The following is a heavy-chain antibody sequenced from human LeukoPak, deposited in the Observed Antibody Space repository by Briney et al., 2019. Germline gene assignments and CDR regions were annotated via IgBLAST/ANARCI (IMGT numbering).Heavy chain of an antibody. CDR2: ISPFNGHT. CDR1: GYTFSSYG. J-gene: IGHJ4*02. CDR3: ARGKRYEDY. D-gene: IGHD3-3*01. Sequence: GASVKVSCKASGYTFSSYGIGWVRQAPGQGLEWMGWISPFNGHTSYADNVQGRVTMTTDTSTSIVYMELRGLRSEDTAVYYCARGKRYEDYWGQGTQVTVSS. V-gene: IGHV1-18*01.